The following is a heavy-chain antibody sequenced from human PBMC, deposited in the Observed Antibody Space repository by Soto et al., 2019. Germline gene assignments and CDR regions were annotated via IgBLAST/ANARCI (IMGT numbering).Heavy chain of an antibody. J-gene: IGHJ4*02. V-gene: IGHV4-30-4*01. D-gene: IGHD3-22*01. CDR2: IYYSGST. CDR3: ARGRRVYYYDSSGKIGVCDY. CDR1: GGSISSGDYY. Sequence: QVQRQESGPGLVKPSQTLSLTCTVSGGSISSGDYYWSWIRQPPGKGLEWIGYIYYSGSTYSNPSLKSRVTISVDTTKNQFSLKLSSVTAADTAVYYCARGRRVYYYDSSGKIGVCDYWGQGTLVTVSS.